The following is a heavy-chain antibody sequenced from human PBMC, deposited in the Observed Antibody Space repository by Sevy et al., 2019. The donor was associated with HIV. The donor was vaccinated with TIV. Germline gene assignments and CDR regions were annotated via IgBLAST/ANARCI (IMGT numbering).Heavy chain of an antibody. CDR1: GYSFTGYF. J-gene: IGHJ4*02. V-gene: IGHV1-2*02. Sequence: ASVKVSCKASGYSFTGYFLHWLRQAPGQGLEWMGWINPSTGGTMSAQNFQGRVTMTRDTSISTAYMQLSGLKSDDTAVYYCARELDDVWSGYQYWGQGSLVTVSS. D-gene: IGHD3-3*01. CDR2: INPSTGGT. CDR3: ARELDDVWSGYQY.